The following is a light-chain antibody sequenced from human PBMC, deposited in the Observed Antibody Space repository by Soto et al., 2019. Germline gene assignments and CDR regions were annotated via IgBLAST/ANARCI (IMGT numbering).Light chain of an antibody. CDR2: SAS. CDR1: QSIRNF. Sequence: DIRMTQSPSTLSAYVGYRVTITCRASQSIRNFLNWYQQKPGQAPKLLISSASNVQSGVPSRFSGRGSGTEFTLTISGLQPEDSASYCCQQSYNFPRTFGQGTKVDIK. CDR3: QQSYNFPRT. V-gene: IGKV1-39*01. J-gene: IGKJ1*01.